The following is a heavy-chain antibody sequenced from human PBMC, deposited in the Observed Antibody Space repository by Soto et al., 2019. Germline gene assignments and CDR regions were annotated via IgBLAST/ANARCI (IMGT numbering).Heavy chain of an antibody. CDR3: ASGPAAGENAFDI. CDR2: INHSGST. D-gene: IGHD6-13*01. J-gene: IGHJ3*02. CDR1: GGSFSGYY. Sequence: QVQLQQWGAGLLKPPETLSLTCAVYGGSFSGYYWSWIRQPPGKGLEWIGEINHSGSTNYNPSLKSRVTISVDTSKNQFSLKLSSVTAADKAVYYCASGPAAGENAFDIWGQGTMVTVSS. V-gene: IGHV4-34*01.